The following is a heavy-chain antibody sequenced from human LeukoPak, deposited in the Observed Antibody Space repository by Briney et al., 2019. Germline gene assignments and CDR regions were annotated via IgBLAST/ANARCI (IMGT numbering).Heavy chain of an antibody. J-gene: IGHJ4*02. V-gene: IGHV3-74*01. Sequence: GSLRLSCAASGFTFSSYWMHWVRQAPGKGLVWVSRINTDGNSTSYADSVKGRFTISRDNAKNTLYLQMNSLRAEDTAVYYCARDIEQLVLDYWGQGTLVTVSS. D-gene: IGHD6-6*01. CDR2: INTDGNST. CDR3: ARDIEQLVLDY. CDR1: GFTFSSYW.